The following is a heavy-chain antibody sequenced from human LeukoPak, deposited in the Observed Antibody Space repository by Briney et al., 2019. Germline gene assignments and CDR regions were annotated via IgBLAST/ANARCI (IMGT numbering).Heavy chain of an antibody. CDR2: ISSSSSTI. J-gene: IGHJ6*04. V-gene: IGHV3-48*03. CDR3: ASSLYYYGMDV. CDR1: GFTFSSYE. Sequence: GGSLRLSWAASGFTFSSYEMNWVRQAPGKGLEWVSYISSSSSTIYYADSVKGRFTISRDNAKNSLYLQMDSLRAEDTAVYYCASSLYYYGMDVWSKGTTVTVSS.